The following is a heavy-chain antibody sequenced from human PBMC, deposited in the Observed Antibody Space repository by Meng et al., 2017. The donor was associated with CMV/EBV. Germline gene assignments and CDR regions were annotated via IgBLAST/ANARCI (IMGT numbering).Heavy chain of an antibody. CDR3: AREGFDY. J-gene: IGHJ4*02. CDR1: GYTFSSYR. V-gene: IGHV1-18*01. Sequence: QVQLVQSGADVKKPGASAEVSCKACGYTFSSYRISWVRQAPGQGLEWMGWISAYNGTINYAQTLPGRVTKNTDTSTSTAYMELRSLRYDDTAVYYCAREGFDYWGQGTLVTVSS. CDR2: ISAYNGTI.